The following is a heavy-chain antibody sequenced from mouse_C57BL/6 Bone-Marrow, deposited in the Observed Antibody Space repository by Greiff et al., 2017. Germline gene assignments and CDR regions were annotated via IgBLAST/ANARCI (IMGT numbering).Heavy chain of an antibody. J-gene: IGHJ3*01. D-gene: IGHD2-10*02. CDR1: GIDFSRYW. Sequence: DVQLQESGGGLVQPGGSLKLSCAASGIDFSRYWMSWVRRAPGKGLEWIGEINPDSSTINYAPSLRDNFIFSSDNAKNTLYLQMSKVRSEDTALYYCANGYGNPFAYWGQGTLVTGSA. CDR3: ANGYGNPFAY. V-gene: IGHV4-1*01. CDR2: INPDSSTI.